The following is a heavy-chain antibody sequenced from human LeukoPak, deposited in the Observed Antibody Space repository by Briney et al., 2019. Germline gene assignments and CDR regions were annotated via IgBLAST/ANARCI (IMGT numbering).Heavy chain of an antibody. CDR2: ISYDGSNK. J-gene: IGHJ3*01. V-gene: IGHV3-30*14. D-gene: IGHD2-21*01. Sequence: QPGGSLRLSCAASGFTFSSYAMHWVRQAPGKGLEWVAVISYDGSNKYYADSVKGRFTASRDNSKNTLFLQMSSLRAEDTAVYYCVDLWFRIKAVSWGQGTMVTVSS. CDR3: VDLWFRIKAVS. CDR1: GFTFSSYA.